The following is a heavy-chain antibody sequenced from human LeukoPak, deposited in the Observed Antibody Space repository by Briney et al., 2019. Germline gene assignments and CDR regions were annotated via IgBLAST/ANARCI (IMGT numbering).Heavy chain of an antibody. CDR2: IIPIFGIA. Sequence: SAKVSCKASGGTFSSYAISWVRQAPGQGLEWMGRIIPIFGIANYAQKFQGRVTITADKSTSTAYMELSSLRSEDTAVYYCARAASQGPPYYFDYWGQGTLVTVPS. CDR3: ARAASQGPPYYFDY. CDR1: GGTFSSYA. J-gene: IGHJ4*02. V-gene: IGHV1-69*04.